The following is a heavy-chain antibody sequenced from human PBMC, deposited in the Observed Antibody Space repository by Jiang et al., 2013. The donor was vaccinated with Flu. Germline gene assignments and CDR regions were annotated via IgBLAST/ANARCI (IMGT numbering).Heavy chain of an antibody. CDR3: ARGVGGYSYGYVLY. D-gene: IGHD5-18*01. V-gene: IGHV1-69-2*01. J-gene: IGHJ4*02. Sequence: CKVSGYTFIDYNLHWVQQAPGKGLEWVGLVDPEDGSTIYAEKFQGRLTIAADKSTSTAHMELSGLRSEDTAVYYCARGVGGYSYGYVLYWGQGTLVTVSS. CDR2: VDPEDGST. CDR1: GYTFIDYN.